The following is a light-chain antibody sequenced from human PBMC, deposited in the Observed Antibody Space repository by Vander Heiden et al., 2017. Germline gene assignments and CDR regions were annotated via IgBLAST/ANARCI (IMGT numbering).Light chain of an antibody. CDR3: QQDENLPLT. V-gene: IGKV1-33*01. J-gene: IGKJ4*01. Sequence: DIQMTQAPSSLSASVGDRVTITCLASQGISNSLNWYQQRPGKAPKLLIYDASKLETGVPSRFSGSGSGTHFTFTINSLQPEDLAVYYCQQDENLPLTFGGGTKVEIK. CDR2: DAS. CDR1: QGISNS.